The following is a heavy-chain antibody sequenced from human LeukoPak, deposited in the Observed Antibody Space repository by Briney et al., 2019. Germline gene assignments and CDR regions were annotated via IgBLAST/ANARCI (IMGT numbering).Heavy chain of an antibody. CDR1: GGSFSGYY. Sequence: SETLSLTCAVYGGSFSGYYWSWIRQPPGKGLEWIGEINHSGSTNYNPSLKSRVTISVDTSKNQFPLKLSSVPAADTAVYYYAIMTTLVLDYWGQGTLVTVSS. D-gene: IGHD4-11*01. V-gene: IGHV4-34*01. CDR3: AIMTTLVLDY. CDR2: INHSGST. J-gene: IGHJ4*02.